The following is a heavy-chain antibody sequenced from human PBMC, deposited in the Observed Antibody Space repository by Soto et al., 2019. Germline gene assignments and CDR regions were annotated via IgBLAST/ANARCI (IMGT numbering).Heavy chain of an antibody. CDR1: GGTFSSYP. J-gene: IGHJ6*02. V-gene: IGHV1-69*01. CDR3: ARVGHITNYGMAV. Sequence: QVQLVQSGAEVKKPGSSVKVSCEASGGTFSSYPINWVRQAPGQGLEWMGGIIPFFGTSNYAQKFQGRVTITAEDSTSTAYMGLRRLRSEDTAVYYCARVGHITNYGMAVWGQGTTVTVSS. CDR2: IIPFFGTS. D-gene: IGHD1-26*01.